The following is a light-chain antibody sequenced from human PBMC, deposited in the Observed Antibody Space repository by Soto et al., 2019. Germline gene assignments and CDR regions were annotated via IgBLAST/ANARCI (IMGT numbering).Light chain of an antibody. J-gene: IGKJ1*01. CDR2: GAS. Sequence: EIVMTQSPGTLSLSPGERATLSCRASRTVFSNYLAWYQQRPGQAPRLLIYGASSRATGIPDRFSGSGSGTDFTLTISRLEPEDFAVYYCQQYGSSIRTFGQGTKVEIK. V-gene: IGKV3-20*01. CDR1: RTVFSNY. CDR3: QQYGSSIRT.